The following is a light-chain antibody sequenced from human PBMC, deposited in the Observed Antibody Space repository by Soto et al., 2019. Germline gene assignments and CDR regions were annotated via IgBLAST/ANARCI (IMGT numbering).Light chain of an antibody. CDR3: SSYAGSNNYV. V-gene: IGLV2-8*01. J-gene: IGLJ1*01. CDR2: EVT. CDR1: SSDVGTYNY. Sequence: QSVLTHPPSASGSPGQSVTISCTGTSSDVGTYNYVSWYQQHPGKAPKLMIYEVTKRPSGVPDRFSGSRSGNTASLTVSGLQGEDEADYYCSSYAGSNNYVFGTGTKVTVL.